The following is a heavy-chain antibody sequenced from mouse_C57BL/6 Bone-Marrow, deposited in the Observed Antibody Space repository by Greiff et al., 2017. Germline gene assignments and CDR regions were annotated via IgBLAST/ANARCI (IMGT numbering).Heavy chain of an antibody. CDR2: IHPNSGST. D-gene: IGHD1-1*01. V-gene: IGHV1-64*01. CDR3: AREGGIYYYGSTGAMDY. J-gene: IGHJ4*01. CDR1: GYTFTSYW. Sequence: QVQLQQPGAELVKPGASVKLSCKASGYTFTSYWMHWVKQRPGQGLEWIGMIHPNSGSTNYNEKFKSKATLTVDESSSTAYMQLSSLTSEDSAVYYCAREGGIYYYGSTGAMDYWGQGTSVTVSS.